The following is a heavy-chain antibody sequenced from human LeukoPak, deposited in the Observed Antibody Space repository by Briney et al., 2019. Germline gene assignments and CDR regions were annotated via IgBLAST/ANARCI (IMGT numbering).Heavy chain of an antibody. D-gene: IGHD1-14*01. CDR1: GGSISSGGYY. Sequence: PSETLSLTCTVSGGSISSGGYYWSWIRQHPGKGLEWIGYIYYSGSTYYNPSLKSRVTISVDTSKNQFSLKLSSVTAADTAVYYCARDNRDAGGFDCWGQGTLVTVSS. CDR2: IYYSGST. V-gene: IGHV4-31*03. CDR3: ARDNRDAGGFDC. J-gene: IGHJ4*02.